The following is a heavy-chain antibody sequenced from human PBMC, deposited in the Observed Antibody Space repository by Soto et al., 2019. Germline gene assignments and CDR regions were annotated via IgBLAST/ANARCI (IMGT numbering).Heavy chain of an antibody. CDR1: GYSFTNCW. D-gene: IGHD7-27*01. CDR2: IYPGDSNT. V-gene: IGHV5-51*01. Sequence: LGESLKISCNGSGYSFTNCWIGWVRQMPGKGLEWMGLIYPGDSNTRYSPSFQGQVTISADKSISTAYLQWSSLKASDTAIYYCAKNGDHHYYYTMDVWGQGTKVTVYS. CDR3: AKNGDHHYYYTMDV. J-gene: IGHJ6*02.